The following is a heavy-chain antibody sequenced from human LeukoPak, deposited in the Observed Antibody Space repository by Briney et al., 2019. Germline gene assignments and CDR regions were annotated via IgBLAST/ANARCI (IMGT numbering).Heavy chain of an antibody. J-gene: IGHJ4*02. D-gene: IGHD5-18*01. CDR3: ARGLRGYSYGYANNYFDY. CDR1: GGSISSGGYY. Sequence: PSETLSLTCTVSGGSISSGGYYWSWIRQHPGKGLEWIGYIYYSGSTYYNASLKSRVTISVDTSKNQFSLKLSSVTAADTAVYYCARGLRGYSYGYANNYFDYWGQGTLVTVSS. V-gene: IGHV4-31*03. CDR2: IYYSGST.